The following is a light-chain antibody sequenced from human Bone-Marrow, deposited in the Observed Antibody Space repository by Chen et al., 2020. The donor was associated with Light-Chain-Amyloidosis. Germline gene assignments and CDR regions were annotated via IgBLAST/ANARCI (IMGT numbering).Light chain of an antibody. Sequence: QSALTQPASVSGSPGQSITISCTGTTSDIGTYDFVSWYQQFPDRAPKLIIFTITVRASVTSRRFSGSKSVNTASLTISGLQPDDEGVYFCASYAKGNLVVFGGGSTLTV. V-gene: IGLV2-23*02. J-gene: IGLJ2*01. CDR2: TIT. CDR3: ASYAKGNLVV. CDR1: TSDIGTYDF.